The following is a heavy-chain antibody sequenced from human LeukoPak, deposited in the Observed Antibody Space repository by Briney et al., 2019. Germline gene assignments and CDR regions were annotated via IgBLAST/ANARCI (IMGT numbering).Heavy chain of an antibody. CDR3: AKERDYDFWSGYLNSFDY. Sequence: PGGPLRLSCAASGFTFSSYAMSWVRQAPGKGPEWVSAISGSGGSTYYADSVKGRFTISRDNSKNTLYLQMNSLRAEDTAVYYCAKERDYDFWSGYLNSFDYWGQGTLVTVSS. J-gene: IGHJ4*02. D-gene: IGHD3-3*01. V-gene: IGHV3-23*01. CDR2: ISGSGGST. CDR1: GFTFSSYA.